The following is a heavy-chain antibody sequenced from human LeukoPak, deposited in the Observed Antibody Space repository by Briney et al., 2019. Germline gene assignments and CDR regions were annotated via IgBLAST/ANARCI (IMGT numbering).Heavy chain of an antibody. V-gene: IGHV3-23*01. Sequence: GGSLRLSCAASGFTFSSYAMNWVRQAPGKGLEWVSGISCRGGNTYSADSVKGRFTLSRDNSKNTLYLQMNSLRADDTAVYYCAKAGDYSKNPLGYFDYWGQGTLVTVSS. J-gene: IGHJ4*02. CDR2: ISCRGGNT. CDR1: GFTFSSYA. CDR3: AKAGDYSKNPLGYFDY. D-gene: IGHD4-11*01.